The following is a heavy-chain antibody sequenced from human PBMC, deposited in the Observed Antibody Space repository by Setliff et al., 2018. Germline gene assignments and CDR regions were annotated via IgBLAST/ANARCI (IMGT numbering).Heavy chain of an antibody. CDR2: VYSTGST. CDR1: GASISSGSHC. J-gene: IGHJ5*01. Sequence: PSETLSLTCNVSGASISSGSHCWSWIRQSAGEKPTWIGHVYSTGSTNYNPSFESRVSISVDKSNNQFSLKMTSVTAADTAMYYCVRDRYGRNSDGSGVYNWFDSWGQGILVTVSS. CDR3: VRDRYGRNSDGSGVYNWFDS. D-gene: IGHD2-15*01. V-gene: IGHV4-61*09.